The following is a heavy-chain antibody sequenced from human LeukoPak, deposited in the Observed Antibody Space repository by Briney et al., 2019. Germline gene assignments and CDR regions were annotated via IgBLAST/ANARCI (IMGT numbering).Heavy chain of an antibody. V-gene: IGHV3-23*01. D-gene: IGHD6-19*01. CDR3: ARGHTSGWYIRLDS. J-gene: IGHJ4*02. Sequence: GGSLRLSCAASGFTFSSYAMSWVRQAPGKGLEWVSAISGGGGSTYYADSVKGRFTISGDDSKDTLFLQMNSLRVEDTAVYYCARGHTSGWYIRLDSWGQGTLVTVSS. CDR1: GFTFSSYA. CDR2: ISGGGGST.